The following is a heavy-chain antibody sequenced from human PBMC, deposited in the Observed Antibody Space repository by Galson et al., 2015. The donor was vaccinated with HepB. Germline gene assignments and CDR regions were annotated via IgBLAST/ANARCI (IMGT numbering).Heavy chain of an antibody. CDR2: ISYDGSNE. CDR1: GFTFSTYA. Sequence: SLRLSCAASGFTFSTYAMHWVRQAPGKGLEWVAVISYDGSNEYYADSVKGRFTISRDNSKNTLYLQMNSLTTEDTAVYYCARDPHSTSSKFDYWGQGTLVTVSS. V-gene: IGHV3-30-3*01. D-gene: IGHD6-6*01. J-gene: IGHJ4*02. CDR3: ARDPHSTSSKFDY.